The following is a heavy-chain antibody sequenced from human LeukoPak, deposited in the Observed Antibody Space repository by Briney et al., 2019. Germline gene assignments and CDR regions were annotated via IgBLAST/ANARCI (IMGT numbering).Heavy chain of an antibody. V-gene: IGHV5-51*01. CDR1: GXXXTXYX. Sequence: GESLKISCKGSGXXXTXYXXXXVRXXXXXXXEXMXXIYPGXSDTRYSPSFQGQVTISADKSMSTAYLQWSSLKASDTAMYYCARPGERSRRDWNLDQWGQGTLVTVSS. CDR2: IYPGXSDT. J-gene: IGHJ4*02. D-gene: IGHD1-1*01. CDR3: ARPGERSRRDWNLDQ.